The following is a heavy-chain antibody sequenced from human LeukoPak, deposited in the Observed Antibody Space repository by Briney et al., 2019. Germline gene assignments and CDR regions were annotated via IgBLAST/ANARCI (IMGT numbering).Heavy chain of an antibody. CDR3: ARAVNCGGDCYGDH. Sequence: PSETLSLTCTVSGGSISSGDYYWSWIRQPPGKGLEWIGYIYYSGSTYYNPSLKSRVTISVDTSKNQFSLKLSSVTSADTAVYYCARAVNCGGDCYGDHWGRGNLVPVSS. V-gene: IGHV4-30-4*01. J-gene: IGHJ4*02. CDR1: GGSISSGDYY. CDR2: IYYSGST. D-gene: IGHD2-21*02.